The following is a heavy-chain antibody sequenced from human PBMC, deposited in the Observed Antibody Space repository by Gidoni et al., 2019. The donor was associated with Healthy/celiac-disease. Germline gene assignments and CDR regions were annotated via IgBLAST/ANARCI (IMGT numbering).Heavy chain of an antibody. J-gene: IGHJ6*02. CDR2: ISSSSSYI. D-gene: IGHD3-3*01. CDR3: ARDLEVDFWSGYPNYYYYYGMDV. V-gene: IGHV3-21*01. CDR1: GLTFSSYS. Sequence: EVQLVESGGGLVKPGGSLRLSCAASGLTFSSYSLNWVRQAPGKGLEWVSSISSSSSYIYYADSVKGRFTISRDNAKNSLYLQMNSLRAEDTAVYYCARDLEVDFWSGYPNYYYYYGMDVWGQGTTVTVSS.